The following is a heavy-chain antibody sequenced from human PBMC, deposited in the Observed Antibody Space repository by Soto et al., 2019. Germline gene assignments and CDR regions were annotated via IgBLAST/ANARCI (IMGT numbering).Heavy chain of an antibody. V-gene: IGHV4-38-2*01. CDR1: GYSISSGYY. J-gene: IGHJ3*02. CDR2: IYHSGST. Sequence: PSETLSLTCAVSGYSISSGYYWGWIRQPPGKGLEWIGSIYHSGSTYYNPSLKSRVTISVDTSKNQFSLKLSSVTAADTAVYYCARPITIFGVAYDAFDIWGQGTMVAVSS. D-gene: IGHD3-3*01. CDR3: ARPITIFGVAYDAFDI.